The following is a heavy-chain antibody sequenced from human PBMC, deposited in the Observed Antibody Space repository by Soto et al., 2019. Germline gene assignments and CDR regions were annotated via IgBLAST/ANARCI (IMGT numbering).Heavy chain of an antibody. CDR2: ISAYNGNT. CDR3: ARLHTSGYSSGWYGFGNYYGMDV. J-gene: IGHJ6*02. CDR1: GYTFTSYG. V-gene: IGHV1-18*01. D-gene: IGHD6-19*01. Sequence: SVKVSCKASGYTFTSYGISWVRQAPGQGLEWMGWISAYNGNTNYAQKLQGRVTMTTDTSTSTAYMELRSLRSDDTAVYYCARLHTSGYSSGWYGFGNYYGMDVWGQGTTVTVSS.